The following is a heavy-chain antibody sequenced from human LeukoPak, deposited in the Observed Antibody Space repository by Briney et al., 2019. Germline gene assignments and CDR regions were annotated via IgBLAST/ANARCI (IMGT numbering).Heavy chain of an antibody. J-gene: IGHJ4*02. D-gene: IGHD5/OR15-5a*01. CDR2: ISAYNGNT. Sequence: ASVKVSCKASGGTFSSYAISWVRQAPGQGLEWMGWISAYNGNTNYAQKLQGRVTMTTDTSTSTAYMELRSLRSDDTAVYYCARGALSVYESPLIDYWGQGTLVTVSS. V-gene: IGHV1-18*01. CDR1: GGTFSSYA. CDR3: ARGALSVYESPLIDY.